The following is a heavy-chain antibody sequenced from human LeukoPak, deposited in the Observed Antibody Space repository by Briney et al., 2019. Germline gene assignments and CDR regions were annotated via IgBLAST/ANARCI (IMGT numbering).Heavy chain of an antibody. D-gene: IGHD3-3*01. CDR3: ARAGLTRGDFWSGYYYYYGMDV. J-gene: IGHJ6*02. CDR2: INHSGST. Sequence: SETLSLTCAAYGGSFSGYYWSWIRQPPGKGLEWIGEINHSGSTNYNPSLKSRVTISVDTSKNQFSLKLSSVTAADTAVYYCARAGLTRGDFWSGYYYYYGMDVWGQGTTVTVSS. CDR1: GGSFSGYY. V-gene: IGHV4-34*01.